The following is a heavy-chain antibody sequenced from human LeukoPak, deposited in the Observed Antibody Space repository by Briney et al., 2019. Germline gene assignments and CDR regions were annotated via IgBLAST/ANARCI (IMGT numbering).Heavy chain of an antibody. CDR2: ISGSGGST. CDR3: AKEIHYYDSSDKPHY. D-gene: IGHD3-22*01. V-gene: IGHV3-23*01. J-gene: IGHJ4*02. Sequence: GGSLRLSCAVSGFTFRSYAMSWVRQAPGKGLEWVSAISGSGGSTYYADSVKGRFTISRDNSKNTLYLQMNSLRAEDTAVYYCAKEIHYYDSSDKPHYWGQGTLVTVSS. CDR1: GFTFRSYA.